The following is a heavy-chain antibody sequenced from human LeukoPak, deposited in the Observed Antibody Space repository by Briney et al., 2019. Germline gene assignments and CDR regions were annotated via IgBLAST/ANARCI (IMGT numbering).Heavy chain of an antibody. CDR2: IYYSGST. J-gene: IGHJ5*02. CDR3: ARGGTWFDP. D-gene: IGHD3-16*01. CDR1: GGSISSNSYY. V-gene: IGHV4-39*07. Sequence: SETLSLTCTVSGGSISSNSYYWGWIRQPPGKGLEWIGSIYYSGSTYYNPSLKSRVTISGDTSKNQFSLKLSSVTAADTAVYYCARGGTWFDPWAREPWSPSPQ.